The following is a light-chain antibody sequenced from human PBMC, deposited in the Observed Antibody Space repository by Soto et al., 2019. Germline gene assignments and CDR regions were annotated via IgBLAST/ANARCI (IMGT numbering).Light chain of an antibody. V-gene: IGLV2-8*01. J-gene: IGLJ1*01. Sequence: QSALTQPPSASGSPGQSVTISCTGTSSDVGAYNHVSWYQQHPGKAPKPMIYEVSKRPSGVPDRFSGSKSGNTASLTVSGLQAEDEADYYCSSYAGSNNFFYVLGTGTKVTVL. CDR3: SSYAGSNNFFYV. CDR1: SSDVGAYNH. CDR2: EVS.